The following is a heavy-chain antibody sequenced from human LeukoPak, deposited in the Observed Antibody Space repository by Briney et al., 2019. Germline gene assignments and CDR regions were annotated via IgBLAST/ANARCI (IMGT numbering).Heavy chain of an antibody. CDR3: AIDMVVVVATTRPGLYYYGMDV. CDR1: GFTFSSYA. J-gene: IGHJ6*04. V-gene: IGHV3-30-3*01. CDR2: ISYDGSNK. D-gene: IGHD2-15*01. Sequence: PGGSLRLSCAASGFTFSSYAMHWVRQAPGKGLEWVAVISYDGSNKYYADSVKGRFTISRDNSKNTLYLQMNSLRAEDTAVYYCAIDMVVVVATTRPGLYYYGMDVWGEGTTVTVSS.